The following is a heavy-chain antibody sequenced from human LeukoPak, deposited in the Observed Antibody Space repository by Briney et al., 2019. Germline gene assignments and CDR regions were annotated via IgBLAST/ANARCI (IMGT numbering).Heavy chain of an antibody. CDR2: INGDGSST. Sequence: GGSLRLSCAASGFIFSSYWMHWVRQAPGKGLVWVSRINGDGSSTSYADSLKGRFPISRDNAKNTLYLQMNSLRAEDTAVYYCARGPPEGNWFDPWGQGTLVTVSS. CDR1: GFIFSSYW. V-gene: IGHV3-74*01. J-gene: IGHJ5*02. CDR3: ARGPPEGNWFDP.